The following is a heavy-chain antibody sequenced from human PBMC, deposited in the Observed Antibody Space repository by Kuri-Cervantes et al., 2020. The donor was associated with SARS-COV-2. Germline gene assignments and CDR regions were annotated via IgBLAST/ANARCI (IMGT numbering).Heavy chain of an antibody. CDR1: GYSISSGYY. CDR2: IYYSGSV. D-gene: IGHD1-26*01. CDR3: ARLHGWGFYYYMDV. Sequence: SQTLSLTCGVSGYSISSGYYWGWIRQPPGKGLEWIGNIYYSGSVSYNPSLKSRLTMSLDMSKSQFSLKLNSVTAADTAVYYCARLHGWGFYYYMDVWGKGTTVTVSS. J-gene: IGHJ6*03. V-gene: IGHV4-38-2*01.